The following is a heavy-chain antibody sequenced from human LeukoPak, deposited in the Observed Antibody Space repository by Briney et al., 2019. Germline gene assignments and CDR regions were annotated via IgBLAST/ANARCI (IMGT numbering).Heavy chain of an antibody. CDR2: IWYDGSDK. CDR1: GFTFSNYG. J-gene: IGHJ4*02. CDR3: AREFTPVVKYHFDY. D-gene: IGHD3-22*01. Sequence: GGSLRLSCAASGFTFSNYGMHWVRQAPGKGLEWVAIIWYDGSDKYYADSVKGRFTISRDNSKNTLHLQMNSLRAEDTAVYYCAREFTPVVKYHFDYWGQGTLVTVSS. V-gene: IGHV3-33*01.